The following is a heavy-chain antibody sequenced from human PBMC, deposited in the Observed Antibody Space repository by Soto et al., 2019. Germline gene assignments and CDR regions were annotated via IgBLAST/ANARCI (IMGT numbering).Heavy chain of an antibody. CDR3: ARMASLREWLVNAFDM. CDR1: GFTVSTNY. Sequence: PGGSLRLSCAASGFTVSTNYISWVRQAPGKGLEWVSIIYSGGKTYYADPVKGRFVISRDNSKNTLYLQMNSLRVEDTAVYYCARMASLREWLVNAFDMWGQGTTVTVSS. V-gene: IGHV3-53*01. D-gene: IGHD6-19*01. J-gene: IGHJ3*02. CDR2: IYSGGKT.